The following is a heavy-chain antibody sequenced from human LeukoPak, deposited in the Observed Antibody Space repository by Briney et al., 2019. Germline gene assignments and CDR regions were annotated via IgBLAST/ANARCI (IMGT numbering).Heavy chain of an antibody. D-gene: IGHD1-1*01. CDR3: ARDTIEVQLELGVDY. J-gene: IGHJ4*02. CDR2: IKQDGSEK. Sequence: QPGGSLRLSCAASGFTFSSYWMSWVRQAPGKGLEWVANIKQDGSEKYYVDSVKGRFTISRDNAKNSLYLQMNSVRAEDTAVYYCARDTIEVQLELGVDYWGQGTLVTVSS. V-gene: IGHV3-7*01. CDR1: GFTFSSYW.